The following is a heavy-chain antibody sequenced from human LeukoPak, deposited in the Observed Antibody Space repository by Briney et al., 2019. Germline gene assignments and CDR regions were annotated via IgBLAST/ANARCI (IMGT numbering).Heavy chain of an antibody. CDR2: ISGGGDIT. CDR3: ATYRQVLLPFES. D-gene: IGHD2-8*02. V-gene: IGHV3-23*01. J-gene: IGHJ4*02. Sequence: TGGSLRLSCAASDFTFTTYAMTWVRQAPGKGLEWVSSISGGGDITYYTDSVKGRFTISRDNSKNTLYMEMNSLRAEDTAIYYCATYRQVLLPFESWGQGTLVTVSS. CDR1: DFTFTTYA.